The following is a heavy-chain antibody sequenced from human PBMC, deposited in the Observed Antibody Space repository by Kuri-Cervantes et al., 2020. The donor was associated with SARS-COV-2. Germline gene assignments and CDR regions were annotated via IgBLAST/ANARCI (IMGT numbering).Heavy chain of an antibody. V-gene: IGHV1-18*01. J-gene: IGHJ6*02. CDR1: GYTYTKYG. CDR2: ISAYSGNT. D-gene: IGHD6-19*01. CDR3: ARGDSSGADYYYYGMDV. Sequence: ASVKVSCKASGYTYTKYGLSWVRQAPGQGLEWMGWISAYSGNTNYAQKLQGRVTMTTDTSTSTAYMELRSLRSDDTAVYYRARGDSSGADYYYYGMDVWGQGTTVTVSS.